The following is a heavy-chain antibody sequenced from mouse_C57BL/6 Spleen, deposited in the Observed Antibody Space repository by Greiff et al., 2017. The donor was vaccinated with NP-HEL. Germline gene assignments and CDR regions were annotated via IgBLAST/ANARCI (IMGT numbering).Heavy chain of an antibody. J-gene: IGHJ4*01. CDR2: IYPGSGST. CDR1: GYTFTSYW. V-gene: IGHV1-55*01. D-gene: IGHD2-3*01. Sequence: QVQLQQPGAELVKPGASVKMSCKASGYTFTSYWITWVKQRPGQGLEWIGDIYPGSGSTNYNEKFKSKATLTVDTSSSTAYMQLSSLTSEDSAVYYGARSPYDGYYDYYAMDYWGQGTSVTVSS. CDR3: ARSPYDGYYDYYAMDY.